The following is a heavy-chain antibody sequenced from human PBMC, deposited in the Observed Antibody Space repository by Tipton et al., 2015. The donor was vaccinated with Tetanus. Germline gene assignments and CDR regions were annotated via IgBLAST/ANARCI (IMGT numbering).Heavy chain of an antibody. CDR1: GFTFSNYK. CDR3: ASGSSLDY. J-gene: IGHJ4*02. CDR2: ISSTTRYM. V-gene: IGHV3-21*06. D-gene: IGHD3-10*01. Sequence: SLRLSCEVSGFTFSNYKMNWVRQAPGKELEWVSAISSTTRYMDYADSVKGRFTISRDNAKNSVYLQMNSLRVEDTALYYCASGSSLDYWGQGTLVTVSS.